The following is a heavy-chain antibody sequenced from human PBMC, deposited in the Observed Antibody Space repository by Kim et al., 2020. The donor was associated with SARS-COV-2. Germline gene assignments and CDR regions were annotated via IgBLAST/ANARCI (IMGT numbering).Heavy chain of an antibody. J-gene: IGHJ6*02. Sequence: SETLSLTCAVSGGSISSSNWWSWVRQPPGKGLEWIGEIYHSGSTNYNPSLKSRVTISVDKSKNQFSLKQSSVTAADTAVYYCARDHVWVTDGGSYYYYGMDVWGRGTTVTVSS. D-gene: IGHD2-21*02. CDR3: ARDHVWVTDGGSYYYYGMDV. V-gene: IGHV4-4*02. CDR2: IYHSGST. CDR1: GGSISSSNW.